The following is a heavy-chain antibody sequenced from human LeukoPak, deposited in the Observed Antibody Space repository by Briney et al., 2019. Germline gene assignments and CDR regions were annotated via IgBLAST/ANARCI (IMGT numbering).Heavy chain of an antibody. Sequence: GGSLRLSCAASGFTFSSYGMHWVRQAPGKGLEWVSVIYSGGSTYYADSVKGRFTISRDNSKNTLYLQMNSLRAEDTAVYYCARGPRWHYGSNWGQGTLVTVSS. V-gene: IGHV3-53*01. J-gene: IGHJ4*02. CDR3: ARGPRWHYGSN. D-gene: IGHD3-10*01. CDR2: IYSGGST. CDR1: GFTFSSYG.